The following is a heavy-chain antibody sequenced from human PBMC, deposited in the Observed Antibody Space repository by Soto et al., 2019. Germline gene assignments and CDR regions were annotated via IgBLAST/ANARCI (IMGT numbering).Heavy chain of an antibody. J-gene: IGHJ6*02. Sequence: QVQPVQSGAEVKKPGASVKVSCKASGYTFTSYDINWVRQATGQGLEWMGWMNPNSGNTGYAQKFRGRVTMTRNTSISTAYMELSSLRSEDTAVYYCARERTGTTSMDVWGQGTTVTVSS. CDR3: ARERTGTTSMDV. CDR1: GYTFTSYD. D-gene: IGHD1-1*01. V-gene: IGHV1-8*01. CDR2: MNPNSGNT.